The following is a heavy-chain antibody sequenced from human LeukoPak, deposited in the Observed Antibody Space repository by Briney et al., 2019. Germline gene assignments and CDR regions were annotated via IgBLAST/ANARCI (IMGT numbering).Heavy chain of an antibody. CDR3: VRDDADSAYAAGGY. CDR2: IIPLLGIA. CDR1: GGIFTSYT. V-gene: IGHV1-69*04. J-gene: IGHJ4*02. D-gene: IGHD5-12*01. Sequence: ASVKVSCKASGGIFTSYTISWVRQAPGQGLEWMGRIIPLLGIANYAQKFQGRVTIVAEKSTRTVYMHLTSLTSGDTAIYYCVRDDADSAYAAGGYWGQGTLVTVSS.